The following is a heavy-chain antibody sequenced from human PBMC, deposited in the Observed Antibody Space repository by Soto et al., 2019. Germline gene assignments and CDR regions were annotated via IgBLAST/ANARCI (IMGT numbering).Heavy chain of an antibody. Sequence: QVQLVQSGAEVKKPGASVKVSCKASGYTFTSYDINWVRQATGQGLEWMGWMNPNSGNTGYAQKFQGRVTMTRHTSISTAHMERGNLRSEDTAVYYCAAENTSYGMDVWGQGTPVTVSS. D-gene: IGHD2-2*02. CDR2: MNPNSGNT. J-gene: IGHJ6*02. V-gene: IGHV1-8*01. CDR1: GYTFTSYD. CDR3: AAENTSYGMDV.